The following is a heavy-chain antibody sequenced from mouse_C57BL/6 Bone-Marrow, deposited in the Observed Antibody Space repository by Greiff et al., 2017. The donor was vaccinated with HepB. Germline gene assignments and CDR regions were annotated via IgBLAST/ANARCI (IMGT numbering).Heavy chain of an antibody. Sequence: EVKLMESGPGLVKPSQSLSLTCSVTGYSITSGYYWNWIRQFPGNKLEWMGYISYDGSNNYNPSLKNRISITRDTSKNQFFLKLNSVTTEDTATYYCARKELLRDYWYFDVWGTGTTVTVSS. V-gene: IGHV3-6*01. CDR1: GYSITSGYY. CDR2: ISYDGSN. D-gene: IGHD1-1*01. J-gene: IGHJ1*03. CDR3: ARKELLRDYWYFDV.